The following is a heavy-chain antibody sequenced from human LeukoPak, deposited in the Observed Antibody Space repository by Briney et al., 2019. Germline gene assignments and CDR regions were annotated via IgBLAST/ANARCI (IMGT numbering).Heavy chain of an antibody. CDR2: IYSGGST. D-gene: IGHD1-26*01. CDR1: GFTVSSNY. CDR3: AKDFRWELRNYFDY. V-gene: IGHV3-53*01. J-gene: IGHJ4*02. Sequence: GGSLRLSCAASGFTVSSNYMSWVRQAPGKGLEWVSVIYSGGSTYYADSVKGRFTISRDNSKNTLYLQMNSLRAEDTAVYYCAKDFRWELRNYFDYWGQGTLVTVSS.